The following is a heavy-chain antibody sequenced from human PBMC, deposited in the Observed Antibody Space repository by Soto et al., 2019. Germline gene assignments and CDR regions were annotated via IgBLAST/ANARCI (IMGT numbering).Heavy chain of an antibody. J-gene: IGHJ4*02. Sequence: GGSLRLSCAASGFTFSSYAMSWVRQAPGKXLEWVSAISGSGGSTYYADSVKGRFTISRDNSKNTLYLQMNSLRAEDTAVYYCAKAKDSMIVVVISTNDYWGQGTLVTVSS. CDR1: GFTFSSYA. D-gene: IGHD3-22*01. CDR3: AKAKDSMIVVVISTNDY. V-gene: IGHV3-23*01. CDR2: ISGSGGST.